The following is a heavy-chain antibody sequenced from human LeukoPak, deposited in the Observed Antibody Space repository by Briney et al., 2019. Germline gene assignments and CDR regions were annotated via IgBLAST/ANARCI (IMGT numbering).Heavy chain of an antibody. CDR3: AKDSPVLTY. CDR2: ISGGAYST. J-gene: IGHJ4*02. Sequence: GGSLRLSCAASGFTVSSFGTSWVRRAPGKGLEWVSAISGGAYSTYYADSVKGRFTISRDNSRNTLYLQMNSLRAEDTAVYYCAKDSPVLTYWGQGTLVTVSS. CDR1: GFTVSSFG. V-gene: IGHV3-23*01.